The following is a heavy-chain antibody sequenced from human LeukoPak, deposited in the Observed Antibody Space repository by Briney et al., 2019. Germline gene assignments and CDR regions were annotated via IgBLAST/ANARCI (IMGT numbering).Heavy chain of an antibody. D-gene: IGHD1-26*01. CDR1: GYSISSGYY. V-gene: IGHV4-38-2*02. Sequence: SETLSLTCTVSGYSISSGYYWGWIRQPPGKGLEWIGSICHSGSTYYNPSLKSRVTISVDTSKNQFSLKLSSVTAADTAVYYCARGRRYSGSYYYYYMDVWGKGTTVTVSS. CDR3: ARGRRYSGSYYYYYMDV. CDR2: ICHSGST. J-gene: IGHJ6*03.